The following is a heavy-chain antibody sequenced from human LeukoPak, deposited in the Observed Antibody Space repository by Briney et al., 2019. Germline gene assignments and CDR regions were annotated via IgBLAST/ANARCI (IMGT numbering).Heavy chain of an antibody. CDR2: ISYDASNK. Sequence: PGRSLRLSCAASGLTFSVYGMHWVRQAPGKGLEWVAVISYDASNKYYADSVKGRFTISRDNSKNTLHLQMSSLRPEDTAVYYCAKEIPYYYYGLDVWGQGTTVTVSS. CDR1: GLTFSVYG. D-gene: IGHD2-2*02. V-gene: IGHV3-30*18. J-gene: IGHJ6*02. CDR3: AKEIPYYYYGLDV.